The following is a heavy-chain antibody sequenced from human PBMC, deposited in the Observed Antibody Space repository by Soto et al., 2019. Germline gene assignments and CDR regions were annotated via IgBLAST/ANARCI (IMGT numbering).Heavy chain of an antibody. CDR2: ISWNSGSI. V-gene: IGHV3-9*01. J-gene: IGHJ1*01. Sequence: GGSLRLSCAASGFTFDDYAMHWVRQAPGKGLEWVSGISWNSGSIGYADSVKGRFTISRDNAKNSLYLQMNSLRAEDTALFYCAKGRPDPLLVDFQHWGQGTLVTVSS. CDR1: GFTFDDYA. D-gene: IGHD6-13*01. CDR3: AKGRPDPLLVDFQH.